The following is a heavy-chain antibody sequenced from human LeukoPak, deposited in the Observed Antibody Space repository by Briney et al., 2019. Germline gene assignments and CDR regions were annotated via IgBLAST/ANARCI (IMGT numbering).Heavy chain of an antibody. CDR2: ISGSGGST. CDR1: GFTFSSYA. J-gene: IGHJ6*04. V-gene: IGHV3-23*01. Sequence: GGSLRLSCAASGFTFSSYAMSWVRQAPGKGLEWVSAISGSGGSTYYVDSVKGRFTISRDNSKNTLYLQMNSLRAEDTAVYYCAKVRRPYCSGGSCYGMDVWGKGTTVTVSS. D-gene: IGHD2-15*01. CDR3: AKVRRPYCSGGSCYGMDV.